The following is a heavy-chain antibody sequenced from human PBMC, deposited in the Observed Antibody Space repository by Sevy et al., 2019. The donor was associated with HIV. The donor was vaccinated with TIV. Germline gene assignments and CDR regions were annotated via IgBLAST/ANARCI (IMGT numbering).Heavy chain of an antibody. D-gene: IGHD6-13*01. CDR2: ISYDGSNK. CDR1: GFTFSSYG. J-gene: IGHJ4*02. CDR3: AKGEQQLVDY. Sequence: GGSLRLSCAASGFTFSSYGMHWVRQAPGKGLEWVAVISYDGSNKYYADSVKGRFTISRDNSKNTLYLQMNSLRAEDTAVYYCAKGEQQLVDYWGQGTLDTVSS. V-gene: IGHV3-30*18.